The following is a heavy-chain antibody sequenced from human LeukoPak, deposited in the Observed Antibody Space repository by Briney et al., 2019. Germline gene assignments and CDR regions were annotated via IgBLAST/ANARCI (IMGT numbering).Heavy chain of an antibody. CDR3: ARTTTVRGTYHMDV. J-gene: IGHJ6*03. CDR1: GGSFSGYY. Sequence: SETLSLTCAVYGGSFSGYYWSWIRQPPGKGLEWIGEINHSGSTNYNPSLKSRVTISVDTSKNQFSLKLSSVTAADTAVYYCARTTTVRGTYHMDVWGKGTTVTISS. D-gene: IGHD3-10*01. CDR2: INHSGST. V-gene: IGHV4-34*01.